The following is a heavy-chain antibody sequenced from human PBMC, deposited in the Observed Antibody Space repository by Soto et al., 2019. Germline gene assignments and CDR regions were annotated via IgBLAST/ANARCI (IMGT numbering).Heavy chain of an antibody. CDR3: AKDSEWIVATNLDY. D-gene: IGHD5-12*01. CDR2: ISGSGGST. J-gene: IGHJ4*02. Sequence: EVQLLESGGGLVQPGGSLRLSCAASGFTFSSYAMSWVRQAPGKGLEWVSAISGSGGSTYYADSVKGRFTISRDNSKTTLYLQMNSLRAEDTAVYYCAKDSEWIVATNLDYWGQGTLVTVSS. V-gene: IGHV3-23*01. CDR1: GFTFSSYA.